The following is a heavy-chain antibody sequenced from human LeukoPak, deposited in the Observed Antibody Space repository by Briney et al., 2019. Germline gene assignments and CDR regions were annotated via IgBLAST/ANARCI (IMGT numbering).Heavy chain of an antibody. D-gene: IGHD3-10*01. CDR2: INHSGST. CDR1: GGSFSGYY. V-gene: IGHV4-34*01. CDR3: ARGPRILLVWFGELYGY. Sequence: SETLSLTCGVYGGSFSGYYWSWIRQPPGKGLEWIGEINHSGSTNYNPSLKSRVTISVDTSKNQFSLKLSSVTAADTAVYYCARGPRILLVWFGELYGYWGQGILVTVSS. J-gene: IGHJ4*02.